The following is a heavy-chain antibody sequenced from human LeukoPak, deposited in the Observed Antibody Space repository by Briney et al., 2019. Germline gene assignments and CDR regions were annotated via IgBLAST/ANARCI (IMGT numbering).Heavy chain of an antibody. Sequence: GASVKVSCKASGGTFSSYAISWVRQAPGRGLEWMGGIIPIFGTANYAQKFQGRVTITADESTSTAYMELSSLRSEDTAVYYCAIDRYYDSSGNYYFDHWGQGTLVTVSS. CDR2: IIPIFGTA. V-gene: IGHV1-69*13. D-gene: IGHD3-22*01. CDR3: AIDRYYDSSGNYYFDH. J-gene: IGHJ4*02. CDR1: GGTFSSYA.